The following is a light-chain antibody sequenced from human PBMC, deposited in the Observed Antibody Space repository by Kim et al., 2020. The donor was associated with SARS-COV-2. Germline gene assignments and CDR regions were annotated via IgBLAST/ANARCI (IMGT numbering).Light chain of an antibody. Sequence: SSELTQDPAVSVALGQTVRITCQGDSLRSYYASWYQQKPGRAPVLVIYGKNNRPSGIPDRFSGSRSGNTASLTITGAQAEDEADYYCNSRDSSGNHLVFGGGTQLTVL. CDR2: GKN. CDR1: SLRSYY. CDR3: NSRDSSGNHLV. V-gene: IGLV3-19*01. J-gene: IGLJ3*02.